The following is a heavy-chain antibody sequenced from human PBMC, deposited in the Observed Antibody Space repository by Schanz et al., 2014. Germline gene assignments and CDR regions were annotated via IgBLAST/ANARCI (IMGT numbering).Heavy chain of an antibody. Sequence: VQLVESGGGVVQPGGSLRLSCAASGFPFSSYALHWVRQAPGKGLEWVSSISSSGSSIYYADSVKGRFTISRDNANNSLFLRMNSLRAEDTAVYYCASDYNYFETEAPWGQGTLVTVSS. CDR1: GFPFSSYA. D-gene: IGHD3-16*01. CDR3: ASDYNYFETEAP. CDR2: ISSSGSSI. J-gene: IGHJ5*02. V-gene: IGHV3-21*06.